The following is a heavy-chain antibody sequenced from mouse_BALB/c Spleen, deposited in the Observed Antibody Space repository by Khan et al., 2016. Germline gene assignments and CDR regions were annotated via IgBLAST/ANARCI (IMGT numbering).Heavy chain of an antibody. CDR3: GRGYGCRYYFDY. CDR2: INPYNGDT. V-gene: IGHV1-37*01. CDR1: GYSFTGYF. Sequence: VQLQQPGPELVKPGASVKISCKASGYSFTGYFMNWVKQSHGKSLEWIGRINPYNGDTFYNQKFKGKATLTVDKSSSTAHMELLSLTAEGSAVCDSGRGYGCRYYFDYWVQGTTLTVSS. D-gene: IGHD3-3*01. J-gene: IGHJ2*01.